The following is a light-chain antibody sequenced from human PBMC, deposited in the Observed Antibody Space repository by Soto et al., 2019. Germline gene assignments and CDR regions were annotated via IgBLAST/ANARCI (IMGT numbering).Light chain of an antibody. CDR2: DAS. J-gene: IGKJ3*01. CDR3: EHYNHY. CDR1: GDINNW. Sequence: DNQMTQSPSTLSASVGARVTITCRAAGDINNWLAWYQQKPGKAPKVLVYDASTFESGVPSRLSRSGSGREFTLTISSRPTDDSSTYCCEHYNHYFGAGTKVDIK. V-gene: IGKV1-5*01.